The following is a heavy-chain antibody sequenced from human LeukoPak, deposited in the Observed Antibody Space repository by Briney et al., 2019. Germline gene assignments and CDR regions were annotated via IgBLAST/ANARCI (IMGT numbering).Heavy chain of an antibody. Sequence: PGGSLRLSCAASGLTFSSYWMSWVRQAPGKGLERVTNIKQDESEKYYVDSVKGRFSISRDNARNTLYLQMNSLRAEDTAVYYCARSMGIAVSRNSNFDYWGQGILVTVSS. CDR2: IKQDESEK. J-gene: IGHJ4*02. D-gene: IGHD6-19*01. CDR3: ARSMGIAVSRNSNFDY. CDR1: GLTFSSYW. V-gene: IGHV3-7*01.